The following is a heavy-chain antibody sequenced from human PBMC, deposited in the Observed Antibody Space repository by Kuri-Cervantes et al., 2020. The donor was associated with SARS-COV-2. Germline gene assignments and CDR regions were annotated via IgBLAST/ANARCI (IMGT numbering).Heavy chain of an antibody. J-gene: IGHJ5*02. CDR2: ISSDGTTV. CDR3: AKYKGRVDGYKEGWFDP. Sequence: GESLKISCAASGFILGRYAMHWVRRAPGRGLEWVAVISSDGTTVYYEDSVKGRSTTSRDNSKNTLYLQMNSLRAEDTAVYYCAKYKGRVDGYKEGWFDPWGQGTLVTVSS. CDR1: GFILGRYA. D-gene: IGHD5-24*01. V-gene: IGHV3-30*18.